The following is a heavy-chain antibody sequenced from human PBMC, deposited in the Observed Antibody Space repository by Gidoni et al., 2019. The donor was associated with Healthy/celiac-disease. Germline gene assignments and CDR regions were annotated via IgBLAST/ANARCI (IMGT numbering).Heavy chain of an antibody. Sequence: QITLKESGPSLVKPPQTLTLTCTFPGFSLSTSGVAVGWLRQPPGKALEWLAVIYWDDDKRYSPSLRSRLYITKDTSKNRVVLTMTNMDPVDTATYYCAHIGHYLGYYFDYWGQGTLVTVSS. CDR3: AHIGHYLGYYFDY. D-gene: IGHD1-26*01. CDR1: GFSLSTSGVA. CDR2: IYWDDDK. J-gene: IGHJ4*02. V-gene: IGHV2-5*02.